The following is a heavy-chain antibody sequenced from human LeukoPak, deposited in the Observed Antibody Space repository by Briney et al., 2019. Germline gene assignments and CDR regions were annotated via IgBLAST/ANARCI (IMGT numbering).Heavy chain of an antibody. V-gene: IGHV3-30-3*01. CDR2: ISYDGSNK. D-gene: IGHD4-23*01. CDR3: ARAKPTVVTRGAIDY. J-gene: IGHJ4*02. Sequence: PGGSLRLSCAASGFIFSSYAMHWVRQAPGKGLEWVAVISYDGSNKYYADSVKGRFTISRDNSKNTLYLQMNSLRAEDTAVYYCARAKPTVVTRGAIDYWGQGTLVTVSS. CDR1: GFIFSSYA.